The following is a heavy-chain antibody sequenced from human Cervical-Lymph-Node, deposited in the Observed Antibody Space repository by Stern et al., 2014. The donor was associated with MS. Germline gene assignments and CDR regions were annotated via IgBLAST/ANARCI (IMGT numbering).Heavy chain of an antibody. Sequence: VQLVQSGGGLVQPGGSLRLSCVASGFTFRNYWMHWVRQGPGKGLEWVARIKRDGTTIAHADSVKGRFTISRDNAKNTLYLQMNSLRVEDTAVYYCTKDSYGPEDYWGQGTSVTVSS. V-gene: IGHV3-74*03. CDR2: IKRDGTTI. D-gene: IGHD3-10*01. J-gene: IGHJ4*02. CDR3: TKDSYGPEDY. CDR1: GFTFRNYW.